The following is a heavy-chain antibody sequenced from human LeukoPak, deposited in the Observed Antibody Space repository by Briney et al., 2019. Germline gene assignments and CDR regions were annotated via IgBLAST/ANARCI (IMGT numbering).Heavy chain of an antibody. CDR3: ARDFPCSSGWYEENYFDY. D-gene: IGHD6-19*01. J-gene: IGHJ4*02. Sequence: PGGSLRLSCAASGFTFDDYGMSWVRQAPGKGLEWVSGINWNGGSTGYADSVKGRFTISRDNAKNSLYLQMNSLRAEDTALYYCARDFPCSSGWYEENYFDYWGQGTLVTVSS. CDR2: INWNGGST. V-gene: IGHV3-20*04. CDR1: GFTFDDYG.